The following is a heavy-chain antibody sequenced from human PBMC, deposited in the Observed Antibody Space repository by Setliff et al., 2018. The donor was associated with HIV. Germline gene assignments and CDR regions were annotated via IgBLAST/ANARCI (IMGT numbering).Heavy chain of an antibody. V-gene: IGHV4-59*08. J-gene: IGHJ4*02. Sequence: SETLSLTCTVSGGSISSDYWSWIRQPPGKGLEWIGYIYYSGSTNYNPSLKSRVTISVATSKNQFSLKLSSVIAADTAVYYCARHAAGPDGPFDYWGQGTLVTVSS. CDR3: ARHAAGPDGPFDY. CDR1: GGSISSDY. CDR2: IYYSGST.